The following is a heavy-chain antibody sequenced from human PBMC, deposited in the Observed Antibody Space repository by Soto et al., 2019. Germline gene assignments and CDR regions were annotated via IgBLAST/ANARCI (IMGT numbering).Heavy chain of an antibody. CDR2: IYYSGST. CDR3: ARPEFGDSSRWSYWYFDL. CDR1: GGSISSYY. V-gene: IGHV4-59*01. J-gene: IGHJ2*01. D-gene: IGHD6-13*01. Sequence: QVQLQESGPGLVKPSETLSLTCTVSGGSISSYYWSWIRQPPGKGLEWIGYIYYSGSTNYNPSLKSRVTISVDTSKNQFSLKLSSVTAADTAVYYCARPEFGDSSRWSYWYFDLWGRGTLVTVSS.